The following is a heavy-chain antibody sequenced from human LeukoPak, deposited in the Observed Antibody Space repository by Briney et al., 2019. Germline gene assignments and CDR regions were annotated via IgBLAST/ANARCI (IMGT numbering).Heavy chain of an antibody. CDR2: IYHSGST. D-gene: IGHD6-19*01. J-gene: IGHJ4*02. Sequence: SETLSLTCAVSAYSISSGYYWGWIRQPPGKGMEWIGSIYHSGSTYYNPSLKSRVTISVDTSKNQFSLKLSSVTAADTAVYYCARGRGGQWLANFDYWGQGTLVTVSS. CDR3: ARGRGGQWLANFDY. CDR1: AYSISSGYY. V-gene: IGHV4-38-2*01.